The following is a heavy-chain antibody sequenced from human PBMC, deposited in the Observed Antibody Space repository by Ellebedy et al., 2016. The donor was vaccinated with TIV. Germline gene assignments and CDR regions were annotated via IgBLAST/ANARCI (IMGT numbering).Heavy chain of an antibody. Sequence: MPSETLSLTCTVSGGSISASYCPWIRQPPGNALEWSGYIYYRGITDYNPSLRSRVIISVDTSKNQLSLKLSSVTAADAAMYYCARWNEGFDYWGKGTLVTVSS. CDR2: IYYRGIT. V-gene: IGHV4-59*08. D-gene: IGHD1-1*01. CDR1: GGSISASY. J-gene: IGHJ4*02. CDR3: ARWNEGFDY.